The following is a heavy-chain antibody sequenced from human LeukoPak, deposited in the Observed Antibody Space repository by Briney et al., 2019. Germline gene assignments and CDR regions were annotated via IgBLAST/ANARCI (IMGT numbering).Heavy chain of an antibody. CDR1: GFTFSTYC. J-gene: IGHJ6*03. Sequence: GGSLRLSCAAAGFTFSTYCLTWVRQAPGKGREWVANIMQDGSEKHYVDSVKGRFTISRDNAKRSLYLQMNSPRAEDTAVFYCARGVDYHYYYYMDCWGKGTTVTVSS. CDR3: ARGVDYHYYYYMDC. CDR2: IMQDGSEK. V-gene: IGHV3-7*01.